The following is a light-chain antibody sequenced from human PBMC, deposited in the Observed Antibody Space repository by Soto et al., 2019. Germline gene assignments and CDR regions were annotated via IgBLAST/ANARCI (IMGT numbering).Light chain of an antibody. Sequence: DIQMTQSPSSLSASVGDRVTLTCRASQSITTSLNWFQQKPGKAPKLLINAASTLQSRVPSRFSGGGSGTDFTLTIGSLQPGDFATYYCQQSYSTPLTFGGGTKVEIK. CDR1: QSITTS. J-gene: IGKJ4*01. CDR3: QQSYSTPLT. V-gene: IGKV1-39*01. CDR2: AAS.